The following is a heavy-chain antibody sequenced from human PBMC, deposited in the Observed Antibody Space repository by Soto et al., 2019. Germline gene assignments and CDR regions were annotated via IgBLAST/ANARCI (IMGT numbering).Heavy chain of an antibody. V-gene: IGHV3-48*02. J-gene: IGHJ6*02. CDR3: ARAEDTMITFGGVIDPYYYYYGMDG. CDR1: GFTFSSYS. D-gene: IGHD3-16*02. CDR2: ISSSSSTI. Sequence: GGSLRLSCAASGFTFSSYSMNWVRQAPGKGLEWVSYISSSSSTIYYADSVKGRFTISRDNAKNSLYLQMNSLRDEDTAVYYCARAEDTMITFGGVIDPYYYYYGMDGWGQGTTVTV.